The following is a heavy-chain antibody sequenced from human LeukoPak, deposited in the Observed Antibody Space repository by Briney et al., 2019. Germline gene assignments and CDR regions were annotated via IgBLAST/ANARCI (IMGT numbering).Heavy chain of an antibody. Sequence: GGSLRLSCAASGFTFSSYAMSWVRQAPGKGLDWVSAISGSGGSTYYADSVKGRFTISRDNSKNTLYLQMNSLRAEDTAVYYCAKDRRDGYNPDAFDIWGQGTMVTVSS. J-gene: IGHJ3*02. CDR3: AKDRRDGYNPDAFDI. CDR2: ISGSGGST. V-gene: IGHV3-23*01. CDR1: GFTFSSYA. D-gene: IGHD5-24*01.